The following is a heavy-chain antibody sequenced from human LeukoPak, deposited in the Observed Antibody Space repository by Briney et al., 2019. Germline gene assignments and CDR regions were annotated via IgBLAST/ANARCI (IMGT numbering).Heavy chain of an antibody. CDR2: ISGSGGNT. J-gene: IGHJ3*02. Sequence: GGSLRLSCAASGFTFSSYAMSWVRQAPGKGLEWVSAISGSGGNTYYADSVKGRFTISRDNCKITLYRQMNSLRAEDTAVYYCAKDKGTYSSGWYAYDAFDIWGQGTMVTVSS. CDR1: GFTFSSYA. V-gene: IGHV3-23*01. CDR3: AKDKGTYSSGWYAYDAFDI. D-gene: IGHD6-19*01.